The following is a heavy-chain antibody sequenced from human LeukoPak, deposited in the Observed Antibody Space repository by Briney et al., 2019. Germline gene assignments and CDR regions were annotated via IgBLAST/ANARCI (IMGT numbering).Heavy chain of an antibody. CDR1: GFTFSSYS. J-gene: IGHJ6*02. CDR2: ITASGTAM. Sequence: GGSLRLSCAASGFTFSSYSMNWVRQAPGKGLEWVSHITASGTAMFYADSVKGRFTISRDNAKNSPYLQMNSLRDEDTAVYYCARDLQGSYYYGMDVWGQGNTVIVSS. D-gene: IGHD2-15*01. V-gene: IGHV3-48*02. CDR3: ARDLQGSYYYGMDV.